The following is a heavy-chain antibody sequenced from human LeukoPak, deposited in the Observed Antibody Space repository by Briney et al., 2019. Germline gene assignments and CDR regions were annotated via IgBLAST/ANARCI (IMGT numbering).Heavy chain of an antibody. CDR1: GGSFSGYY. D-gene: IGHD3-3*01. Sequence: SETLSLTCAVYGGSFSGYYWSWIRQPPGKGLEWIGEINHSGSTNYNPSLKSRLTISVDTSKNQFSLKVSSVTAADTAVYYCARHLNGITIFGVVCDYWGQGTRVTVSS. CDR2: INHSGST. J-gene: IGHJ4*02. CDR3: ARHLNGITIFGVVCDY. V-gene: IGHV4-34*01.